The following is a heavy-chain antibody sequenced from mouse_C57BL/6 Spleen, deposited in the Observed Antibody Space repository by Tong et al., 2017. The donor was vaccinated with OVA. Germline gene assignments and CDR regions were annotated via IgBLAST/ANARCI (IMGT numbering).Heavy chain of an antibody. D-gene: IGHD2-1*01. CDR1: GFTFSDYY. J-gene: IGHJ3*01. Sequence: EVQLQESGGGLVKPGGSLKLSCAASGFTFSDYYMYWVRQTPEKRLEWVATISDGGSYTYYPDTMERRFIISRDNTKKTLYLQMSSLRSEDTALYYCARHGMVTPFAYWGQGTLVTVSA. CDR3: ARHGMVTPFAY. V-gene: IGHV5-4*02. CDR2: ISDGGSYT.